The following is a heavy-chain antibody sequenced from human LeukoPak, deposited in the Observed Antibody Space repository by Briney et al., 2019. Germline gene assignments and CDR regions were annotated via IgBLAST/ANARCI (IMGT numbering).Heavy chain of an antibody. Sequence: PGGSLRLSCAASGFTFSSYGMHWVRQAPGKGLEWVAVISYDGRNKYYADSVKGRFTISRDNSKNTLYLQMNSLRAEDTAVYYCAKDPAYGSGSYYTRRSHWFDPWGQGTLVTVSS. CDR1: GFTFSSYG. CDR3: AKDPAYGSGSYYTRRSHWFDP. V-gene: IGHV3-30*18. D-gene: IGHD3-10*01. CDR2: ISYDGRNK. J-gene: IGHJ5*02.